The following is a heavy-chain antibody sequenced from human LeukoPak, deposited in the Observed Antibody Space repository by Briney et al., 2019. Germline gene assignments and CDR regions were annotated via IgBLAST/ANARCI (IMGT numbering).Heavy chain of an antibody. Sequence: ASVKVSCKASGYTFTGYYMHWVRQAPGQGLEWMGWINPNSGGTNYAQKFQGRVTMTRDTSISTAYMELSRLRSDDTAVYYCARDPKIRWTSTYSSGLVDDYWGQGTLVTVSS. CDR3: ARDPKIRWTSTYSSGLVDDY. CDR1: GYTFTGYY. V-gene: IGHV1-2*02. CDR2: INPNSGGT. J-gene: IGHJ4*02. D-gene: IGHD6-19*01.